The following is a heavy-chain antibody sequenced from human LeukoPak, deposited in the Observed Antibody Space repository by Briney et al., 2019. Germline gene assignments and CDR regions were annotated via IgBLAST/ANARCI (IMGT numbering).Heavy chain of an antibody. Sequence: GGSLRLSCAASGFTFSSYWMSWVRQAPGKGLEWVANIKQDGSEKYYVDSVKGRFTISRDNAKNSLYLQMNSLRAEDTAVYYRASIPPKSYDFWSGYYLNYCYYYMDVWGKGTTVTVSS. CDR1: GFTFSSYW. CDR3: ASIPPKSYDFWSGYYLNYCYYYMDV. V-gene: IGHV3-7*01. D-gene: IGHD3-3*01. J-gene: IGHJ6*03. CDR2: IKQDGSEK.